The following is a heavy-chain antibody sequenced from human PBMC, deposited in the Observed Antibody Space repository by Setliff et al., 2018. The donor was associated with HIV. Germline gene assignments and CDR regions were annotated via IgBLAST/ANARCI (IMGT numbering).Heavy chain of an antibody. V-gene: IGHV4-4*02. Sequence: PGGSLRLSCAATGFTFSSYVLHWVRQSPGKGLEWIGEIYHSGSTHYNPSLQSRVTISVDKSKSQFSLKLNSVTAADTAVYYCGGNGYYSIDYWGQGTLVTVSS. J-gene: IGHJ4*02. D-gene: IGHD3-22*01. CDR2: IYHSGST. CDR1: GFTFSSYV. CDR3: GGNGYYSIDY.